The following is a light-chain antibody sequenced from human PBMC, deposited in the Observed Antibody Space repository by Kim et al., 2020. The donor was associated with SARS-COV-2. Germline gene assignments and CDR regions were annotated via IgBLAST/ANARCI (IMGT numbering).Light chain of an antibody. V-gene: IGKV3-11*01. CDR3: QQRSNWPRT. J-gene: IGKJ1*01. CDR1: QSVSSY. Sequence: EIVLTQSPATLYLSPGERATLSCRASQSVSSYLAWYQQKPGQAPRLLIYDASNRATGIPARFSGSGSGTDFTLTISSLEPEDFAVYYCQQRSNWPRTFGQGTKLDIK. CDR2: DAS.